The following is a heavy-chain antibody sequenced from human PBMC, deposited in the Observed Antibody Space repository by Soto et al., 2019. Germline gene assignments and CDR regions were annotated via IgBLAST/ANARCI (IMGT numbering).Heavy chain of an antibody. CDR3: ARAKITGV. D-gene: IGHD1-1*01. CDR2: IYNIGST. V-gene: IGHV4-59*01. J-gene: IGHJ4*02. Sequence: SETLSLTCTVSGGSISGYYWSCLRPPPGKGLEWIGYIYNIGSTHYDPSLRSRVTLSVDTSKNQFSLKLRSVTAADTAVYYWARAKITGVWGQGTLVTFSS. CDR1: GGSISGYY.